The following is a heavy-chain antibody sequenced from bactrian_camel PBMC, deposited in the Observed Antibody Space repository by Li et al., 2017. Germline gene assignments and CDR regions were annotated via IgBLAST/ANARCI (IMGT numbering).Heavy chain of an antibody. J-gene: IGHJ4*01. V-gene: IGHV3S53*01. CDR2: VGGDGSY. D-gene: IGHD2*01. Sequence: HVQLVESGGGSVQAGGSLRLSCAASGYTGSFRFMGWFRQAPGEEREGVAIVGGDGSYNYADSVKGRFTISKDDAKNTLFLEMNSLEPEDTAMYFCAAVFTRFCPAPDPRACNVWGQGTQVTVS. CDR1: GYTGSFRF. CDR3: AAVFTRFCPAPDPRACNV.